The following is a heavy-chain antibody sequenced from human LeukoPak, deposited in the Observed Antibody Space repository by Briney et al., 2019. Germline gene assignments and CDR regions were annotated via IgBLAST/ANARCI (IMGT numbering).Heavy chain of an antibody. V-gene: IGHV4-59*12. J-gene: IGHJ4*02. CDR3: AREEGVTPFDY. CDR1: GGSISSYY. CDR2: IHYSGST. D-gene: IGHD4-23*01. Sequence: SETLSLTCTVSGGSISSYYWSWIRQPPGKGLEWIGYIHYSGSTHYNPSLRSRVTISVDTSKNQFSLKLSSVTAADTAVYYCAREEGVTPFDYWGQGTLVTVSS.